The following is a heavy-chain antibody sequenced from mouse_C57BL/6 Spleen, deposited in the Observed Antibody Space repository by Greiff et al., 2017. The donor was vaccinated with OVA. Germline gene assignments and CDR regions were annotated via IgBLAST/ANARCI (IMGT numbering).Heavy chain of an antibody. CDR2: IDPSDSET. CDR3: ARPDYSNYFYAMDY. J-gene: IGHJ4*01. D-gene: IGHD2-5*01. V-gene: IGHV1-52*01. CDR1: GYTFTSYW. Sequence: QAQLQQPGAELVRPGSSVKLSCKASGYTFTSYWMHWVKQRPIQGLEWIGNIDPSDSETHYNQKFKDKATLTVDKSSSTAYMQLSSLTSEDSAVYYCARPDYSNYFYAMDYWGQGTSLTVSS.